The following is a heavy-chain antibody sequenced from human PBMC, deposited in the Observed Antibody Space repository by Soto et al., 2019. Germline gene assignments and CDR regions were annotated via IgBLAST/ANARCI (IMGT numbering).Heavy chain of an antibody. V-gene: IGHV3-30*18. Sequence: QVQREESGGGAVQPGRSLRLSCAASGFTVDSHAMHWVRQAPGKGLEWVAVISSDGNNKYYADSVKGRFTISRDNFNNILYLQMSSLRAEDTAVYYCAKDLLPNTVTTCGSWGQGTLVTVSS. CDR2: ISSDGNNK. CDR1: GFTVDSHA. D-gene: IGHD4-17*01. CDR3: AKDLLPNTVTTCGS. J-gene: IGHJ5*02.